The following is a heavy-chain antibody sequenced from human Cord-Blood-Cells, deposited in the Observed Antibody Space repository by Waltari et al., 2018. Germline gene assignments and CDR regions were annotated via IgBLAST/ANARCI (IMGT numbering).Heavy chain of an antibody. CDR2: SSSSSSYI. CDR1: GFTFSSYS. J-gene: IGHJ4*02. V-gene: IGHV3-21*01. D-gene: IGHD6-13*01. Sequence: EVQLVESGGGLVKPGGSLRLSCAASGFTFSSYSMNWVRQAPGKGLEWVSLSSSSSSYIYYADSVKCRFTISRDNAKNALYLQMNSLRAEYTAVYYCARDIAAAGTDYWCQGTLVTVSS. CDR3: ARDIAAAGTDY.